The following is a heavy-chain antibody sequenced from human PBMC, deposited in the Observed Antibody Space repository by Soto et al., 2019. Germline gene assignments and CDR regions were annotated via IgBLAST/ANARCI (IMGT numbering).Heavy chain of an antibody. CDR2: IYYSGST. CDR3: ARRHPWWFDP. CDR1: GGSISSYY. Sequence: PSETLSLTCTVSGGSISSYYWSWIRQPPGKGLEWIGYIYYSGSTNYNPSLKSRVTISVDTSKNQFSLKLSSVTAADTAVYYCARRHPWWFDPWGQGTLVTVSS. J-gene: IGHJ5*02. V-gene: IGHV4-59*01.